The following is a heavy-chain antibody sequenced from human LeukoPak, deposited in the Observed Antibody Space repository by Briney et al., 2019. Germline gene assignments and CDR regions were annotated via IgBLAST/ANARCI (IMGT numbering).Heavy chain of an antibody. D-gene: IGHD3-16*01. CDR1: GYTFTGYY. CDR2: INPNSGGT. V-gene: IGHV1-2*06. Sequence: ASVKVSCKASGYTFTGYYMHWVRQAPGQGLEWMGRINPNSGGTNYAQKFQGRVTMTRDTSISTAYMELSRLRSDDTAVYYCARDRFNAAGGAYYYMDVWGKGTTVTVCS. CDR3: ARDRFNAAGGAYYYMDV. J-gene: IGHJ6*03.